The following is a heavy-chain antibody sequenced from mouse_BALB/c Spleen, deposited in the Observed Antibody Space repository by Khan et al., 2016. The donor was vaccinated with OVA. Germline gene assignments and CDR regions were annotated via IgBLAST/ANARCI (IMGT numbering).Heavy chain of an antibody. J-gene: IGHJ4*01. D-gene: IGHD2-1*01. Sequence: QVQLKESGPGLVAPSQSLSITCTVSGFSLTNYGISWIRQPPGKGLEWLGVIWGDGITNYHSALISRLSISKDNYKSQFFLKLNSLQNDATATYYCVKFACGNNKYYTVDYWGQGTSGTVSS. CDR3: VKFACGNNKYYTVDY. V-gene: IGHV2-3*01. CDR1: GFSLTNYG. CDR2: IWGDGIT.